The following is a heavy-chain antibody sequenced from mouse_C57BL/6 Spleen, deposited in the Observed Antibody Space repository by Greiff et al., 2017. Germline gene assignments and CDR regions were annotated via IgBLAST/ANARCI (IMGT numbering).Heavy chain of an antibody. CDR2: IHPNSGST. Sequence: QVQLQQPGAELVKPGASVKLSCKASGYTFTSYWMHWVKQRPGQGLEWIGMIHPNSGSTNYNEKFKSKATLTVDKSSSTAYMQLSSLTSEDSAVYYCARNPYYGSSEWYFEVRGTGTTVSVSS. V-gene: IGHV1-64*01. CDR1: GYTFTSYW. D-gene: IGHD1-1*01. CDR3: ARNPYYGSSEWYFEV. J-gene: IGHJ1*03.